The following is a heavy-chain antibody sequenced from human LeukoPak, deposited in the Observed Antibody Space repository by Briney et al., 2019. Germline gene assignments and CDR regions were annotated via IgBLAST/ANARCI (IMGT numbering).Heavy chain of an antibody. V-gene: IGHV4-4*07. Sequence: PSETLSLTCTVSGGSISSYYWSRIRQPAGKGLEWIGRIYTSGSTNYNPSLKSRVTMSVDTSKNQFSLKLSSVTAADTAVYYCARVGWDRTQAPNYYYGMDVWGQGTTVTVSS. J-gene: IGHJ6*02. CDR2: IYTSGST. CDR3: ARVGWDRTQAPNYYYGMDV. CDR1: GGSISSYY. D-gene: IGHD1-26*01.